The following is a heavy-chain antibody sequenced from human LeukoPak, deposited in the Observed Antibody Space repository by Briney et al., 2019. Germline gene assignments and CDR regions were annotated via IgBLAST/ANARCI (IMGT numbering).Heavy chain of an antibody. CDR2: IYSGGST. J-gene: IGHJ4*02. CDR3: ARGLAISSSGWYDTFDY. Sequence: GGSLRLSCAASGFTVSSNYMSWVRQAPGKGLEWVSVIYSGGSTYYADSVKGRFTISRDNSKNTLYLQMGSLRADDMAVYYCARGLAISSSGWYDTFDYWGQGALVTVSS. CDR1: GFTVSSNY. V-gene: IGHV3-66*01. D-gene: IGHD6-19*01.